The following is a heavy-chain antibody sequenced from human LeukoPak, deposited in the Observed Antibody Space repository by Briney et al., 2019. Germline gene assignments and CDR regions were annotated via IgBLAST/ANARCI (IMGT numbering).Heavy chain of an antibody. CDR2: IHHSGST. Sequence: PSETLSLTCTVSGGSISSSHWWTWVRQPPGKGLEWIGEIHHSGSTKDSPSLRSRVTISLDKSKNQFSLNLTSVTAADTAVYYCARGVHGDYTWYFDLWGRGTLVTVSS. CDR1: GGSISSSHW. CDR3: ARGVHGDYTWYFDL. D-gene: IGHD4-17*01. J-gene: IGHJ2*01. V-gene: IGHV4-4*02.